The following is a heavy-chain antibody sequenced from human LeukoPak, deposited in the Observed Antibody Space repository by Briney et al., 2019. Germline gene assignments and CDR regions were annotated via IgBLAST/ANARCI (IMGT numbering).Heavy chain of an antibody. CDR1: GGSFSGYY. D-gene: IGHD3-9*01. CDR3: ARHSPSYDILTGYYIRPAFDI. Sequence: SETLSLTCTVYGGSFSGYYWSWIRQPPGKGLEWIGEINHSGSTNYNPSLKSRVTISVDTSKNQFSLKLSSVTAADTAVYYCARHSPSYDILTGYYIRPAFDIWGQGTMVTVSS. V-gene: IGHV4-34*01. CDR2: INHSGST. J-gene: IGHJ3*02.